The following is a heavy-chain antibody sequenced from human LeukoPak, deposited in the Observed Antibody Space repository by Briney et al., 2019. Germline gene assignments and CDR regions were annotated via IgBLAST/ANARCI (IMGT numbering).Heavy chain of an antibody. D-gene: IGHD3-22*01. CDR1: GYTFTGYY. J-gene: IGHJ4*02. V-gene: IGHV1-46*01. CDR2: INPSGGST. CDR3: ARYNYYDSSEYYFDY. Sequence: GASVKVSCKASGYTFTGYYMHWVRQAPGQGLEWMGIINPSGGSTSYAQKFQGRVTMTRDTSTSTVYMELSSLRSEDTAVYYCARYNYYDSSEYYFDYWGQGTLVTVSS.